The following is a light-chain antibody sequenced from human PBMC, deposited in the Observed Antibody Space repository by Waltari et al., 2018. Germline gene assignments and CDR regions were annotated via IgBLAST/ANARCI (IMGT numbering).Light chain of an antibody. CDR3: QQYYRSRT. V-gene: IGKV4-1*01. CDR2: WAS. Sequence: DIVMTKYPDSLSVSLGERATINFKSSQSVLYNSNDKNYLAWYHQKPGQPPNRLIYWASTRDSVVPDRFSGSGSGTDFTLTISSLQAEDVAVYYCQQYYRSRTFGQGTKVEIK. CDR1: QSVLYNSNDKNY. J-gene: IGKJ1*01.